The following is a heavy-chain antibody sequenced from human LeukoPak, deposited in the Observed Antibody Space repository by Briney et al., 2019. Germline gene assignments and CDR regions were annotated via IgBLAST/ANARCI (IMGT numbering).Heavy chain of an antibody. Sequence: GGSLPLSCAASVFTLDEYAIQCARQAPGKGLEWVSLISGDGATTYYAASVKGRFTISRDNNKNFLYLQMNNLGTEDTALYYYAENLSRVYDAFNNWGQGTLVTVSS. CDR2: ISGDGATT. J-gene: IGHJ3*02. D-gene: IGHD2-2*01. V-gene: IGHV3-43*02. CDR1: VFTLDEYA. CDR3: AENLSRVYDAFNN.